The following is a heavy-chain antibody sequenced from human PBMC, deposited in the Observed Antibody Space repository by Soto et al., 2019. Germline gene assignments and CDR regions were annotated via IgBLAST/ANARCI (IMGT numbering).Heavy chain of an antibody. CDR2: INHSGST. D-gene: IGHD3-22*01. Sequence: QVQLQQWGAGLLKPSETLSLTCAVYGGSFSGYYWSWIRQPPGKGLEWIGEINHSGSTNYNPSLKGRVTTSVDTSKNQFSLKLSSVTAADTAVYYCARVSDSSGYPDWGQGTLVTVSS. CDR3: ARVSDSSGYPD. V-gene: IGHV4-34*01. J-gene: IGHJ4*02. CDR1: GGSFSGYY.